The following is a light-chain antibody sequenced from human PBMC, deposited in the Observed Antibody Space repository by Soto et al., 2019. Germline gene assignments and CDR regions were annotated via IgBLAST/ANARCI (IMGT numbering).Light chain of an antibody. CDR2: GAS. V-gene: IGKV3-20*01. Sequence: EIVLTQSPGTLSLSPGERATLSCRAIQSVSSSYLAWYQQKPGQAPRLLIYGASSSATGIPDRFSGSGSGTDFTLTISRLEPEDFAVYYCQQYDTSPRTFGQGTTV. J-gene: IGKJ1*01. CDR1: QSVSSSY. CDR3: QQYDTSPRT.